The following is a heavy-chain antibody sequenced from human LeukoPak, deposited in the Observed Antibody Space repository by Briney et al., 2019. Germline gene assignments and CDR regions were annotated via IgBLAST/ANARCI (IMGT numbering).Heavy chain of an antibody. CDR2: INHSGST. Sequence: TSETLSLTCSVYGGSFSGYYWRWVRQPPGKGLEWIGEINHSGSTNYNPSLKSRVTISVDTSKNQFSLKLSSVTAADTAVYYCARGGRADDSSGNDPPQGAFDIWGQGTMVTVSS. CDR3: ARGGRADDSSGNDPPQGAFDI. V-gene: IGHV4-34*01. J-gene: IGHJ3*02. CDR1: GGSFSGYY. D-gene: IGHD3-22*01.